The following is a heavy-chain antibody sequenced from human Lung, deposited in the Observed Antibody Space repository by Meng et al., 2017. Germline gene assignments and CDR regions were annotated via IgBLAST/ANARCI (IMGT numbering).Heavy chain of an antibody. CDR2: INHSGST. D-gene: IGHD4-11*01. Sequence: QVLLRQWRAGLLKPSETLSLPCVVSGGSFSDYYWSWIRQPPGKGLEWIGEINHSGSTNYNPSLENRATISVDTSQNNLSLKLSSVTAADSAVYYCARGPTTMAHDFDYWGQGTLVTVSS. CDR3: ARGPTTMAHDFDY. J-gene: IGHJ4*02. V-gene: IGHV4-34*01. CDR1: GGSFSDYY.